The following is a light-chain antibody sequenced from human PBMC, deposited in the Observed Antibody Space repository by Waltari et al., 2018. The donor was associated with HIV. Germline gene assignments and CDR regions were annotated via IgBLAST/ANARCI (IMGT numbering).Light chain of an antibody. J-gene: IGKJ3*01. CDR2: AAS. CDR1: QGISTY. V-gene: IGKV1-9*01. Sequence: DIQLTQFHSFLSASVVDTVTITCRAGQGISTYLAWYQQKPGKAPKLLIYAASTLQSGVPSRFSGSGSGTEFTLTISSLQPEDFATYYCQQVNTAFTFGPGTKVEIK. CDR3: QQVNTAFT.